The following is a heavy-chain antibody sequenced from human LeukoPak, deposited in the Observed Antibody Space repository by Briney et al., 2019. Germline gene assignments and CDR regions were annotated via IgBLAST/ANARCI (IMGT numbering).Heavy chain of an antibody. J-gene: IGHJ4*02. CDR2: INWNGGST. D-gene: IGHD3-22*01. V-gene: IGHV3-20*04. CDR1: GFTFSSYG. CDR3: ARGYDSSGYYFDY. Sequence: GGSLRLSCAASGFTFSSYGMHWVRQAPGKGLEWVSGINWNGGSTGYADSVKGRFTISRDNAKNSLYLQMNSLRAEDTALYYCARGYDSSGYYFDYWGQGTLVTVSS.